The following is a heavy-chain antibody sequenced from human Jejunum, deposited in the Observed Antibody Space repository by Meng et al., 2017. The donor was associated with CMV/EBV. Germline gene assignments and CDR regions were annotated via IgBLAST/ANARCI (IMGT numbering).Heavy chain of an antibody. CDR2: INQDGSET. V-gene: IGHV3-7*01. D-gene: IGHD3-3*01. CDR3: ARGGITVFGVVIIDYYGMDV. CDR1: YW. J-gene: IGHJ6*02. Sequence: YWMSWVGQAPGKGLEWVANINQDGSETYYVESVRGRFSISRDNAKNSLYLQMSSLRAEDTAVYFCARGGITVFGVVIIDYYGMDVWGQGTTVTVSS.